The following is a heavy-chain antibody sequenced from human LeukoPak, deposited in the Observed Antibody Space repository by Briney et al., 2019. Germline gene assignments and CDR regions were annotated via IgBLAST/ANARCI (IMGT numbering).Heavy chain of an antibody. CDR2: IYYTGST. V-gene: IGHV4-59*12. Sequence: SETLSLTCTVSDGSISPYYWSWVRQPPGKGLESIGFIYYTGSTNYNPSLKSRVTISLDTSKNQFSLKLTSVTAADTAVYYCARDLIGGNSGYYDSWGQGTLVTVSS. D-gene: IGHD1-26*01. CDR1: DGSISPYY. CDR3: ARDLIGGNSGYYDS. J-gene: IGHJ4*02.